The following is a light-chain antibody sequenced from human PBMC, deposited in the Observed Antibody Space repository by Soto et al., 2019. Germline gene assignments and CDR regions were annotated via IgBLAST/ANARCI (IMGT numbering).Light chain of an antibody. V-gene: IGLV2-14*01. CDR2: DVS. CDR1: SNDIGNYNH. CDR3: SSYTGRLSLV. Sequence: QCALTQPASVSGSPGQSITISCTGTSNDIGNYNHVSWYQQHPGKAPKVMIYDVSNRPSGISTRFSGSKSGNTASLTISGLQAEDESDYYCSSYTGRLSLVFGTGTKLTVL. J-gene: IGLJ1*01.